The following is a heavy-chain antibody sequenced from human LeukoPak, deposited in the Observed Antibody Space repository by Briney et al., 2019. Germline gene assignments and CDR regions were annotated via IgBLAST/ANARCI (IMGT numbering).Heavy chain of an antibody. CDR3: ARDGEERWLQLQYYFDY. Sequence: PGGSLRLSCEGSAFIFSGHWMSWVRQAPGKGLEWVAVISYDGSNKYYADSVKGRFTISRDNSKNTLYLQMNSLRAENTAVYYCARDGEERWLQLQYYFDYWGQGTLVTVSS. CDR2: ISYDGSNK. CDR1: AFIFSGHW. V-gene: IGHV3-30*03. J-gene: IGHJ4*02. D-gene: IGHD5-24*01.